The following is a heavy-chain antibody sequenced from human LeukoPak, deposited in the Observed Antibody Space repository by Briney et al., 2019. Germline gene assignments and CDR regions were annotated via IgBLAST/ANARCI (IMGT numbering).Heavy chain of an antibody. CDR1: GFTFGSYW. V-gene: IGHV3-74*01. CDR2: INSDGSST. Sequence: GGSLRLSCAASGFTFGSYWMHWVRQPPGKGPGWVSRINSDGSSTSYADSVKGRFSISRDNAKNTLYLQMNSLRFEDTAVYYCASTNRLDYWGQGTLVTVSS. J-gene: IGHJ4*02. D-gene: IGHD2/OR15-2a*01. CDR3: ASTNRLDY.